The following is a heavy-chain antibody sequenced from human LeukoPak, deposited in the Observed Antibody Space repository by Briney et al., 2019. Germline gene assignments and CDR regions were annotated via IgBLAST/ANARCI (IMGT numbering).Heavy chain of an antibody. D-gene: IGHD3-10*01. Sequence: PGRSLRLSCAASGFTFSSYAMHWVRQAPGKGLEWVAVISYDGSNKYYADSVKGRFTISRDNSKNTLYLQMNSLRSDDTAVYYCARDEMVRGSYYGMDVWGQGTTVTVSS. CDR1: GFTFSSYA. CDR3: ARDEMVRGSYYGMDV. J-gene: IGHJ6*02. CDR2: ISYDGSNK. V-gene: IGHV3-30-3*01.